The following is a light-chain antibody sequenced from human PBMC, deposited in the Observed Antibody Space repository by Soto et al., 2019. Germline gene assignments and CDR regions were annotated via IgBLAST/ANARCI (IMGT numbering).Light chain of an antibody. CDR3: QQRGSWPPLT. V-gene: IGKV3-11*01. Sequence: EVVLTQSPATLSLSPGEKATLSCRASQSVANYIAWYQKRPGQSPRPLIYDSSNRATGIPARFTGSGSGTDVTLTISSLEPEDFAVYYCQQRGSWPPLTFGGGTKVEIK. CDR2: DSS. CDR1: QSVANY. J-gene: IGKJ4*01.